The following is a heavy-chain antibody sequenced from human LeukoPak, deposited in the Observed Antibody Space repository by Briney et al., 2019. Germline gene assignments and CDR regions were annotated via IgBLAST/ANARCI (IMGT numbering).Heavy chain of an antibody. J-gene: IGHJ4*02. V-gene: IGHV3-7*01. CDR3: ARDRQPGDY. D-gene: IGHD6-13*01. CDR2: IKEDGSEE. Sequence: GGSLRLSCAASGFTFSSYWMNWVRQAPGKGLEWVANIKEDGSEEYYADSVKGRFTIYRDNAKNSLFLQMNSLRAEDTAVYYCARDRQPGDYWGQGALVTVSS. CDR1: GFTFSSYW.